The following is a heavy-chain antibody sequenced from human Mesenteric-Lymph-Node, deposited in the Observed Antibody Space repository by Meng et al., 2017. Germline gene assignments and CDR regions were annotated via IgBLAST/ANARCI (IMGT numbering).Heavy chain of an antibody. V-gene: IGHV3-21*01. Sequence: GESLKISCAASGFTFSSYSMNWVRQAPGKGLEWVSSISSSSSYIYYADSVKGRFTISRDNAKNSLYLQMNSLRAEDTAVYYCARDQPAAYCGGDCYPNHFDYWGQGTLVTVSS. CDR3: ARDQPAAYCGGDCYPNHFDY. D-gene: IGHD2-21*02. J-gene: IGHJ4*02. CDR1: GFTFSSYS. CDR2: ISSSSSYI.